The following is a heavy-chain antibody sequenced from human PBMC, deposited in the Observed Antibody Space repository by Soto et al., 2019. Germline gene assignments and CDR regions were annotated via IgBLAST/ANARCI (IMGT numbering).Heavy chain of an antibody. CDR1: GGSISNSNW. Sequence: QVQLQESGPGLVKPSGTLSLTCGVFGGSISNSNWWTWVRQPPGKGLEWIGEIYHTGSTNYNSSLMSRVTISLDKPNNQFSLKLSSVTAADTAVYYCAHRSIVGAAIWGQGTLVTVSS. V-gene: IGHV4-4*02. J-gene: IGHJ4*02. CDR3: AHRSIVGAAI. CDR2: IYHTGST. D-gene: IGHD1-26*01.